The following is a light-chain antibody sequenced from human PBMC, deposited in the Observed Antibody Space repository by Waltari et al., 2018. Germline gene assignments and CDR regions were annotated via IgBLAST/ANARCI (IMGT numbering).Light chain of an antibody. CDR1: DSNIGAGYD. Sequence: QSVLTQPPSVSGAPGQSVHISCTGSDSNIGAGYDLPWYQQLPGIAPRLIIFDNTHRASGVPDRFSGTKFGTSASLAINGLRAEDEADYYCQACDSTFGVVFGGGTKLTVL. CDR2: DNT. CDR3: QACDSTFGVV. V-gene: IGLV1-40*01. J-gene: IGLJ2*01.